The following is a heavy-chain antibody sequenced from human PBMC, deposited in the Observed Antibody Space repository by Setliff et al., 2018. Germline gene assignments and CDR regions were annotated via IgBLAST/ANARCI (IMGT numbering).Heavy chain of an antibody. CDR2: VSGAGDFT. CDR3: ARTCSGSGCYAGLES. Sequence: SGGSLRLSCAASGFTFTSYAMTWVRQAPGKGLEWVSTVSGAGDFTYYADSVKGRFTISRDNSKNTLYLQMNSLRPEDTAVYYCARTCSGSGCYAGLESWGQGTPVTVSS. J-gene: IGHJ4*02. V-gene: IGHV3-23*01. CDR1: GFTFTSYA. D-gene: IGHD2-15*01.